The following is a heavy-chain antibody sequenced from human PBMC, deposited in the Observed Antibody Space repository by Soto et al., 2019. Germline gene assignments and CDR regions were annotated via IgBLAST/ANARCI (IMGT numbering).Heavy chain of an antibody. CDR2: ITGGGDNT. CDR1: GFTFTSYA. D-gene: IGHD3-9*01. V-gene: IGHV3-23*01. Sequence: EVQLLESGGDLVQPGGSLRLSCAASGFTFTSYAMSWIRQAPGKGLEWVSAITGGGDNTYYAVSVKGRFTISRDNSEPTLYLQMNSLTVGDTAFYYCTQDGGSRDWLAVNWGQGTLVTFSS. J-gene: IGHJ4*02. CDR3: TQDGGSRDWLAVN.